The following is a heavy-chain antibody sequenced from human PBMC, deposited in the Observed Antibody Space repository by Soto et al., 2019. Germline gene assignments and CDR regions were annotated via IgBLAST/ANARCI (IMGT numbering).Heavy chain of an antibody. CDR3: ARGLRYFDWLSFDY. D-gene: IGHD3-9*01. CDR1: GGSISSYY. CDR2: IYYSGST. J-gene: IGHJ4*02. V-gene: IGHV4-59*01. Sequence: SETLSLTCTVSGGSISSYYWSWIRQPPGKGLEWIGYIYYSGSTNYNPSLKSRVTISVDTSKNQFSLKLSSVTAADTAVYYCARGLRYFDWLSFDYWGQGTLVTVSS.